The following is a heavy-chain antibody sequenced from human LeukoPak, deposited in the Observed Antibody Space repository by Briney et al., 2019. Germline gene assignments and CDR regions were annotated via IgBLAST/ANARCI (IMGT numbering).Heavy chain of an antibody. CDR3: ARDRYSSGYYLDY. Sequence: GRSLRLSCAASGFTFSSYAMHWVRQAPGKGLEWVAVISYDGSNKYYADSVKGRFTISRDNSKNTLYLQMNSLRAEDTAVYYCARDRYSSGYYLDYWGQGTVVTVSS. V-gene: IGHV3-30-3*01. D-gene: IGHD3-22*01. CDR2: ISYDGSNK. J-gene: IGHJ4*02. CDR1: GFTFSSYA.